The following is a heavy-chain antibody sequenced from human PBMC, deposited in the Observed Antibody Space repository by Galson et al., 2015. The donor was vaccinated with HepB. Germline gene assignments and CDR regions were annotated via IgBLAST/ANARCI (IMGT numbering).Heavy chain of an antibody. J-gene: IGHJ3*02. CDR1: GYTFTSYA. Sequence: SVKVSCKASGYTFTSYAMHWVRQAPGQRLEWMGWINAGNGNTKYSQKFQGRVTSTRDTSASTAYMELSSLRSEDTAVYYCASSTDYYDSSALLPTGAFDIWGQGTMVTVSS. CDR3: ASSTDYYDSSALLPTGAFDI. V-gene: IGHV1-3*01. D-gene: IGHD3-22*01. CDR2: INAGNGNT.